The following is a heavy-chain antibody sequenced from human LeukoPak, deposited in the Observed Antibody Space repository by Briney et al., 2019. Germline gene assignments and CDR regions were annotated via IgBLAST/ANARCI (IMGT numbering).Heavy chain of an antibody. CDR1: GFTFSSYA. D-gene: IGHD6-13*01. J-gene: IGHJ4*02. CDR2: MSYDGSYK. CDR3: AKTLSSSWYGDY. V-gene: IGHV3-30-3*01. Sequence: PGRSLRLSCAASGFTFSSYAMHWVRQAPGKGLEWVAVMSYDGSYKYYADSVKGRFTISRDNSKNTLYLQMNSLRAEDTAVYYCAKTLSSSWYGDYWGQGTLVTVSS.